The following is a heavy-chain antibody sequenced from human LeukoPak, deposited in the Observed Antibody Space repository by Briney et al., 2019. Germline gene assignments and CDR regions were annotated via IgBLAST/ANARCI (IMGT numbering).Heavy chain of an antibody. CDR2: IYSGGTT. CDR3: ARDGYGYNYMDV. V-gene: IGHV3-53*01. Sequence: GGSLRLSCAASGFTVSRNFMSWVRQAPGKGLEWVSVIYSGGTTEYADSVKGRFTISRDNSKNTLYLQMNSLRAEDTAVYYCARDGYGYNYMDVWGKGTTVTVSS. D-gene: IGHD1-1*01. CDR1: GFTVSRNF. J-gene: IGHJ6*03.